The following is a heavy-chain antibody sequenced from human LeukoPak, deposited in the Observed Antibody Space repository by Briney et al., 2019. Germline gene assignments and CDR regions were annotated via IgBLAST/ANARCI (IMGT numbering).Heavy chain of an antibody. J-gene: IGHJ6*04. D-gene: IGHD3-10*01. CDR3: AKALGLMVRGVIIDHGMDV. CDR2: ISYDGSNK. Sequence: GGSLGLSCAASGFTFSSYGMHWVRQAPGKGLEWVAVISYDGSNKYYADSVKGRFTISRDNSKNTLYLQMNSLRAEDTAVYYCAKALGLMVRGVIIDHGMDVWGKGTTVTVSS. V-gene: IGHV3-30*18. CDR1: GFTFSSYG.